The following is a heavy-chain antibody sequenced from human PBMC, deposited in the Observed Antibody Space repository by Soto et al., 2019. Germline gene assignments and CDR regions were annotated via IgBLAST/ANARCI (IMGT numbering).Heavy chain of an antibody. CDR3: ARIWVGQLERRLRGTYNWFDP. Sequence: SGPTLVKPTQTLTLTCTFSGFSLSTSGMCVSWIRQPPGKALEWLALIDWDDDKYYSTSLKTRLTISKDTSKTQVVLTMTNMDPVDTATYYCARIWVGQLERRLRGTYNWFDPWGQGTLVTVSS. V-gene: IGHV2-70*01. J-gene: IGHJ5*02. CDR1: GFSLSTSGMC. D-gene: IGHD1-1*01. CDR2: IDWDDDK.